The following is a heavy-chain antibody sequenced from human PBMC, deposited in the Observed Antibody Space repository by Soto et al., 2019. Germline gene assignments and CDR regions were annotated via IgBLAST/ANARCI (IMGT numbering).Heavy chain of an antibody. J-gene: IGHJ4*02. CDR1: GGSFSGYY. CDR3: ARGQDDYVWGSYDY. D-gene: IGHD3-16*01. V-gene: IGHV4-34*01. Sequence: SETLSLTCAVYGGSFSGYYWSWIRQPPGKGLEWIGEINHSGSTNYNPSLKSRVTISVDTSKNQFSLELSSVTAADTAVYYCARGQDDYVWGSYDYWGQGTLVTVSS. CDR2: INHSGST.